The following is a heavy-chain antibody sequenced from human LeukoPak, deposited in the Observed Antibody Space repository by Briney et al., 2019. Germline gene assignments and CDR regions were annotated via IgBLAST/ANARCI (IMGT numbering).Heavy chain of an antibody. CDR2: IYYSGST. CDR1: GGSISSSSYY. D-gene: IGHD5-18*01. V-gene: IGHV4-39*01. Sequence: NPSETLSLTCTVSGGSISSSSYYWGWIRQPPGKGLEWIGSIYYSGSTYYNPSLKSRVTISVDTSKNQFPLKLSSVTAADTAVYYCARTAMVTLGFDYWGQGTLVTVSS. J-gene: IGHJ4*02. CDR3: ARTAMVTLGFDY.